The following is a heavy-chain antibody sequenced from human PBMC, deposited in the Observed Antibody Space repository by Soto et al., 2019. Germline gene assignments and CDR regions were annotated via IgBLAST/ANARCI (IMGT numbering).Heavy chain of an antibody. Sequence: EVRLLESGGGLVEPGGSLRLSCAASGFTFSTYAMSWVRQAPGKGLEWVSVIGVGGFSTQYAASVKGRFTISRDNSKNMLYLQMNSLRSDDTAVYYCARDSITRVSSDVPGMDVWGQGTTVTVSS. D-gene: IGHD3-16*01. V-gene: IGHV3-23*01. CDR2: IGVGGFST. J-gene: IGHJ6*02. CDR3: ARDSITRVSSDVPGMDV. CDR1: GFTFSTYA.